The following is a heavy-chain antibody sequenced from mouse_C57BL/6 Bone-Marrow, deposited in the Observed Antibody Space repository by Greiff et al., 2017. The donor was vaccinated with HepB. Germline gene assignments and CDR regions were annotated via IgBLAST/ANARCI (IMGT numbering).Heavy chain of an antibody. V-gene: IGHV1-52*01. J-gene: IGHJ4*01. Sequence: VQLQQSGAELVRPGSSVKLSCKASGYTFTSYWMHWVKQRPIQGLEWIGNIDPSDSETHYNQKFKDKATMTADKSSSTAYMQLSSLTSEDSAVYYCARLGGYAMDYWGQGTSVTVSS. CDR2: IDPSDSET. CDR3: ARLGGYAMDY. CDR1: GYTFTSYW.